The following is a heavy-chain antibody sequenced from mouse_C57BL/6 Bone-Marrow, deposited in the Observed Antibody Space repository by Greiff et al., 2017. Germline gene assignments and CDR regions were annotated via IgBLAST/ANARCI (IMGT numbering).Heavy chain of an antibody. Sequence: VHVKQSGPELVKPGASVKISCKASGYSFTDYNMNWVKQSNGKSLEWIGVINPNYGTTSYNQKFKGKATLTVDQSSSTAYMQLNSLTSEDSAVYYCARSRFITTVGYFDVWGTGTTVTVSS. CDR1: GYSFTDYN. V-gene: IGHV1-39*01. CDR2: INPNYGTT. J-gene: IGHJ1*03. CDR3: ARSRFITTVGYFDV. D-gene: IGHD1-1*01.